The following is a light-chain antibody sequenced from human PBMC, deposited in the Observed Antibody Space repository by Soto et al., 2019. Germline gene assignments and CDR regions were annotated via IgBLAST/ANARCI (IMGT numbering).Light chain of an antibody. J-gene: IGLJ3*02. Sequence: NFMLAQPPSVSESPGKTVTVSCTRSSGSIASTYVQWYQQRPGGAPTTLIFGANQRPAGVPDRFSGSIDSSSNSASLVISGLETEDEADYYCQSYNGTDWVFGGGTKVTVL. V-gene: IGLV6-57*04. CDR2: GAN. CDR1: SGSIASTY. CDR3: QSYNGTDWV.